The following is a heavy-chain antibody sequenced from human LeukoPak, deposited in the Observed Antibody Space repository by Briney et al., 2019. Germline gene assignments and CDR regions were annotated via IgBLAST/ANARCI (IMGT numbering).Heavy chain of an antibody. CDR3: ARDPYSGNYGAYYYYYMDV. CDR1: GFTFSSYG. J-gene: IGHJ6*03. V-gene: IGHV3-21*01. D-gene: IGHD1-26*01. Sequence: PGGSLRLSCAASGFTFSSYGMHWVRQAPGQRLEWVSSITSGGSYIYYADSVKGRFTISRDNAKSSLYLQMDSLRAEDTAVYYCARDPYSGNYGAYYYYYMDVWGKGTTVTISS. CDR2: ITSGGSYI.